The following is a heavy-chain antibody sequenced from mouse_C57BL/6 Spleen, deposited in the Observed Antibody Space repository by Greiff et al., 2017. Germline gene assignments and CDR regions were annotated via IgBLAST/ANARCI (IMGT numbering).Heavy chain of an antibody. Sequence: VKLVESGGDLVKPGGSLKLSCAASGFTFSSYGMSWVRQTPDKRLEWVATISSGGSYTYYPDSVKGRFTISSDNAKNTLYLQMSSLKSEDTAMYYCARLGNPYAMDYWGQGTSVTVSS. D-gene: IGHD2-1*01. CDR1: GFTFSSYG. CDR2: ISSGGSYT. CDR3: ARLGNPYAMDY. V-gene: IGHV5-6*02. J-gene: IGHJ4*01.